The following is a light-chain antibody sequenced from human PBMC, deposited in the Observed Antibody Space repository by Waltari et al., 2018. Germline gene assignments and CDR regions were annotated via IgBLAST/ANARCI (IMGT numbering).Light chain of an antibody. Sequence: DIQMTQSPSSLSASVGDRVTITCRASQRISSYLNWYQQKPGKAPKLLIYAASSLESGVPSRFSGRGFGTDFTLTINGLQAEDYAAYYCQQTYNNFRTFGQGTKVDVK. J-gene: IGKJ1*01. CDR2: AAS. CDR1: QRISSY. CDR3: QQTYNNFRT. V-gene: IGKV1-39*01.